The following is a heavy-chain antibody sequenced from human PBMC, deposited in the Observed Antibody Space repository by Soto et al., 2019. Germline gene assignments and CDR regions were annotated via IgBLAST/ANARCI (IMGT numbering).Heavy chain of an antibody. CDR1: GGSVSSSSYY. CDR2: VYYSGST. CDR3: GGLDGLATTSNEFDT. Sequence: PSETLSLTCTVSGGSVSSSSYYWGWVRQPPGKGLEWIGSVYYSGSTYYNPSLESRVTISVDKSKNQFSLKLMSLSAADTAVYYCGGLDGLATTSNEFDTWGQGDLVTVSS. J-gene: IGHJ5*01. D-gene: IGHD5-12*01. V-gene: IGHV4-39*01.